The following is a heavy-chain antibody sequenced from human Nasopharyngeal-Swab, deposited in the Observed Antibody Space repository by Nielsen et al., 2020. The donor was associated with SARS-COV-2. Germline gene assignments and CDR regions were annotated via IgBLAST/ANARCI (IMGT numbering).Heavy chain of an antibody. CDR3: ARDRVLWFGENWFDP. CDR1: GVTFSNYG. Sequence: GGAVRRSSAVSGVTFSNYGLHWVRQAPGEGLEWVAVIWYDGSNKYYADSVKGRFTISRDNSKNTVYLQMNSLRAEDTAVYYCARDRVLWFGENWFDPWGQGTLVTVSS. V-gene: IGHV3-33*01. J-gene: IGHJ5*02. CDR2: IWYDGSNK. D-gene: IGHD3-10*01.